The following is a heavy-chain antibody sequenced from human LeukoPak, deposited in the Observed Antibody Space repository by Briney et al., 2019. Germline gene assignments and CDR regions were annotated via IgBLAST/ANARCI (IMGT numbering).Heavy chain of an antibody. CDR1: GGSLSSYY. Sequence: SETLSLTCTVSGGSLSSYYWSWIRQPPGKGLEWIGYIYYSGSTNYNPSLKSRVTISVDTSKNQFSLKLSSVTAADTAVYYCATKSNLWSGYGSSYYYYMDVWGKETTVTVSS. CDR3: ATKSNLWSGYGSSYYYYMDV. V-gene: IGHV4-59*01. D-gene: IGHD3-3*01. CDR2: IYYSGST. J-gene: IGHJ6*03.